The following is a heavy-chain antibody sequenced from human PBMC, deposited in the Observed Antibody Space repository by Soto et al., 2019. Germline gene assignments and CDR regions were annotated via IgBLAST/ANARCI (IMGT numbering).Heavy chain of an antibody. J-gene: IGHJ3*01. CDR1: GGSIFSHY. CDR3: ARGQNLGGSTFDF. V-gene: IGHV4-59*11. CDR2: IYYSGST. Sequence: SETLSLTCTVSGGSIFSHYWGWIRQPPGKGLEYIGYIYYSGSTNYNPSLKSRVTISVDMSREQFSLKLTSVTAGDTAVYYCARGQNLGGSTFDFWGQGTSVTVSS. D-gene: IGHD3-16*01.